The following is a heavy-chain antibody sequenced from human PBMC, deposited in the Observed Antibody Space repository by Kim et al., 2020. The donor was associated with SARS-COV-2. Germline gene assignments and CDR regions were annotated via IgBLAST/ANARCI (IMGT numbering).Heavy chain of an antibody. Sequence: GGSLRLSCVASGFMFSAYRMDWVRQAPGKGPEWVSSISSYSNYIYYADSVKGRFTISRDNAKNSVFLQMNSLRTEDTAVDYCVTDERASVWGSWGQGPRVLVS. CDR1: GFMFSAYR. V-gene: IGHV3-21*01. CDR3: VTDERASVWGS. CDR2: ISSYSNYI. J-gene: IGHJ1*01. D-gene: IGHD3-16*01.